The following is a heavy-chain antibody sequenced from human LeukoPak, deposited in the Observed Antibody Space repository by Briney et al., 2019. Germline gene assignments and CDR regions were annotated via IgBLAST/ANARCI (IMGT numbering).Heavy chain of an antibody. D-gene: IGHD6-19*01. V-gene: IGHV3-30*18. CDR1: GFTFSSYG. Sequence: PGGSLRLSCAASGFTFSSYGMHWVRQAPGKGLEWVAVISYDGSNKYYADSVKGRFTISRDNSKNTLYLQMNSLRAEDTAVYYCAKGYIAVAAESVDYWGQGTLVTVST. J-gene: IGHJ4*02. CDR2: ISYDGSNK. CDR3: AKGYIAVAAESVDY.